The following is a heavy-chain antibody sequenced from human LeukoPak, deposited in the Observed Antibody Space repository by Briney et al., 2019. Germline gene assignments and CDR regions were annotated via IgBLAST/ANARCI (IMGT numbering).Heavy chain of an antibody. CDR3: ASEYYYGSGSFSEGY. V-gene: IGHV3-53*01. CDR2: IYSGGST. Sequence: GGSLRLSCAASGFTVSSNYMSWVRQAPGKGLEWVSVIYSGGSTYCADSVKGRFTISRDNSNNTLYLQMNSLRAEDTAVYYCASEYYYGSGSFSEGYWGQGTLVTVSS. D-gene: IGHD3-10*01. CDR1: GFTVSSNY. J-gene: IGHJ4*01.